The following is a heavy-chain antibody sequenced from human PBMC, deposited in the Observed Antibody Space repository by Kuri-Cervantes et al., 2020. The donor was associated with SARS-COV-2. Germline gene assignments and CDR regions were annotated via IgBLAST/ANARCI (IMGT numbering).Heavy chain of an antibody. V-gene: IGHV4-38-2*02. CDR1: GYSISSGYY. CDR2: IYHSGST. J-gene: IGHJ4*02. D-gene: IGHD3-16*01. Sequence: GSLRLSCTVSGYSISSGYYWGWIRQPPGKGLEWIGSIYHSGSTYYNPSLKSRVTISVDTSKNQFSLKLSSVTAADTAVYYCARSPHGDYFDYWGQVTLVTVSS. CDR3: ARSPHGDYFDY.